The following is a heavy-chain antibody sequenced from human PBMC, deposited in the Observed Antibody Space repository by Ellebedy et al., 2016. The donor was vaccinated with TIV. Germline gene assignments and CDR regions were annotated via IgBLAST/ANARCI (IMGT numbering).Heavy chain of an antibody. D-gene: IGHD3-10*01. CDR3: TRDVAVKAKRD. J-gene: IGHJ4*02. CDR1: GFTFSDYY. CDR2: ISSSGSTI. Sequence: GESLKISCAASGFTFSDYYINWIRQAPGKGLEWVSYISSSGSTIYYADSVKGRFTISRDNAKNSLYLQMNSLRAEDTAVYYCTRDVAVKAKRDWGQGTLVTVSS. V-gene: IGHV3-11*01.